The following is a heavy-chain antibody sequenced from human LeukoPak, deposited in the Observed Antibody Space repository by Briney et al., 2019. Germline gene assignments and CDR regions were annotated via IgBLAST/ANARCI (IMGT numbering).Heavy chain of an antibody. V-gene: IGHV3-23*01. Sequence: PGASLRLSCAASGFTFSSYAMSWVRQAPGKGLEWVSAISGSGGSTNYADSVKGRFTISRDNSKNTLYLQMNSLRAEDTAVYYCAKDWGDSSGYYYLKLDYFDYWGQGTLVTVSS. CDR3: AKDWGDSSGYYYLKLDYFDY. CDR2: ISGSGGST. CDR1: GFTFSSYA. D-gene: IGHD3-22*01. J-gene: IGHJ4*02.